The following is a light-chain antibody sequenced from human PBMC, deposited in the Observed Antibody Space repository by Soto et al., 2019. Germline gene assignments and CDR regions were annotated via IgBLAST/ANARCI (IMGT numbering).Light chain of an antibody. J-gene: IGKJ1*01. V-gene: IGKV1-5*01. CDR3: QQYHTDWT. CDR1: ESIDNW. CDR2: AAS. Sequence: DIQMTQSPFTLSASVGDTVTITCRASESIDNWLAWYQQKPGKAPKLLIFAASTLVRGVPSRFSGRGSGTEFTLTISSLQADDYATFYCQQYHTDWTFGQLTKVDIK.